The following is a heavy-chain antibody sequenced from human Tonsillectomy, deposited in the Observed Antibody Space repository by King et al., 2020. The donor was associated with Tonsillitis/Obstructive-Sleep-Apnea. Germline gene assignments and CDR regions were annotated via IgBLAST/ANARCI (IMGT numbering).Heavy chain of an antibody. V-gene: IGHV4-59*01. CDR2: ISYSGSP. J-gene: IGHJ3*02. CDR3: ARVITGTTFAFDI. D-gene: IGHD1-7*01. CDR1: CGSISRYY. Sequence: VQLQESGPGLVKPSETLSLTCTVSCGSISRYYWSWIRQPPGKGMEWIGDISYSGSPTTNPSPKSRVTISVDTSKNQFPLNLSSVTAADTAVYYCARVITGTTFAFDIWGQGTIVTVSS.